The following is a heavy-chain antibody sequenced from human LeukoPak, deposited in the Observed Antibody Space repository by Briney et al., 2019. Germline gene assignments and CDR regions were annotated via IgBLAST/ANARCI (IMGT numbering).Heavy chain of an antibody. J-gene: IGHJ5*02. Sequence: GASVKVSCKASGYTFTGYYMHWVRQAPGQGLEWMGWINPNSGGTNYAQKFQGRVTMTRDTSISTAYMELSRLRSDDTAVYYCAREMYYDSRGYLGVNWFDPWGQGTLVTVSS. CDR1: GYTFTGYY. V-gene: IGHV1-2*02. CDR2: INPNSGGT. D-gene: IGHD3-22*01. CDR3: AREMYYDSRGYLGVNWFDP.